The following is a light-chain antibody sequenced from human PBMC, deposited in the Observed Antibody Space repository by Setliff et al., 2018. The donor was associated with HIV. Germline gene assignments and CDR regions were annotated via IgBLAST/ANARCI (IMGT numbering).Light chain of an antibody. CDR1: SSDVGGYNY. J-gene: IGLJ1*01. CDR2: DVT. V-gene: IGLV2-11*01. Sequence: QSALTQPRSVSGSPGQSVTISCTGTSSDVGGYNYVSWYQQHPGKAPKLMIYDVTKRPSGVPDRFSGSKSGNTASLTISGLRAEDEADYYCCSYAGSPLYGFGTGTKVTV. CDR3: CSYAGSPLYG.